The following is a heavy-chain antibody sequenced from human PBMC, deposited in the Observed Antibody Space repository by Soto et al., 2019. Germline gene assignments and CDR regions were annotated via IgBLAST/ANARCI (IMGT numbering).Heavy chain of an antibody. Sequence: EVQLLESGGGLVQPGGSLRLSCAASGFTFSSYAMSWVRQAQGKGLEWVSAISGSGGSTYYADSVKGRFTISRDNSKNTLYLQMNSLRAEDTAVYYCAKDRDSSGWYDWFDPWGQGTLVTVSS. CDR1: GFTFSSYA. D-gene: IGHD6-19*01. CDR3: AKDRDSSGWYDWFDP. CDR2: ISGSGGST. V-gene: IGHV3-23*01. J-gene: IGHJ5*02.